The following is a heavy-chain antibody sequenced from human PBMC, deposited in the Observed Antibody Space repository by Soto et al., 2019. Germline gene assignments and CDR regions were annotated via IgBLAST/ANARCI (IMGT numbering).Heavy chain of an antibody. J-gene: IGHJ4*02. CDR1: GGTFSSYA. D-gene: IGHD3-22*01. V-gene: IGHV1-69*01. CDR2: IIPIFGTA. Sequence: QVQLVQSGAEVKKPGSSVKVSCTASGGTFSSYAISWVRQAPGQGLEWMGGIIPIFGTANYAQKFQGRVTITADESTSTAYMELSSLRSEDTAVYYCARDRDYYDSSATGPFDYWGQGTLVTVSS. CDR3: ARDRDYYDSSATGPFDY.